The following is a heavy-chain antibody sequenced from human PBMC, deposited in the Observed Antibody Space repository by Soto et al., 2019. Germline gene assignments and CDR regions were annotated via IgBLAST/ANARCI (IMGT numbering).Heavy chain of an antibody. D-gene: IGHD6-19*01. V-gene: IGHV4-39*01. Sequence: SETLSLTCTVSGGSISSSSYYWVWIRQPPGKGLEWIGSFYYSGITYYNPSLKSRVTISVDTSKNQFSLNLRSVTAADTLLYYCARRRVNSGFDYWGQGTLVTVSS. J-gene: IGHJ4*02. CDR1: GGSISSSSYY. CDR2: FYYSGIT. CDR3: ARRRVNSGFDY.